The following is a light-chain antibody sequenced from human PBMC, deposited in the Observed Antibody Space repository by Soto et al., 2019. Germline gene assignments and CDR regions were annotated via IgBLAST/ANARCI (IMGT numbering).Light chain of an antibody. CDR3: QQYGSSPRT. V-gene: IGKV3-20*01. CDR2: GAS. J-gene: IGKJ1*01. Sequence: EIALTQSPGTLSLSPGERATLSCRASQSVSNSYLAWYRQKPGQAPRLLIYGASSRATGIPDRFSGSGSGTDFTLTISRLEPEDFAVYYCQQYGSSPRTFGQGTKVEIK. CDR1: QSVSNSY.